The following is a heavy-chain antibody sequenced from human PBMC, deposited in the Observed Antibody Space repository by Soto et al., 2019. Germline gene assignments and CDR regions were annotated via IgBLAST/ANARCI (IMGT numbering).Heavy chain of an antibody. CDR2: IIPIFGTA. Sequence: SVKVSCKASGGTFSSYAISWVRQAPGQGLEWMGGIIPIFGTANYAQKFQGRVMITADESTSTAYMELSSLRSEDTAVYYCARVRQRYYYYGMDVWGQGTTVTVSS. V-gene: IGHV1-69*13. CDR3: ARVRQRYYYYGMDV. D-gene: IGHD6-25*01. CDR1: GGTFSSYA. J-gene: IGHJ6*02.